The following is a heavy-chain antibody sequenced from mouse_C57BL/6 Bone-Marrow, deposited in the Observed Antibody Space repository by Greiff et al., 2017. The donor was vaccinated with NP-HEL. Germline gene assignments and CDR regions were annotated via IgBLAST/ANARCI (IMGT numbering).Heavy chain of an antibody. CDR1: GFSLTSYD. CDR2: IWTGGGT. CDR3: VRDYGYDDAMDY. J-gene: IGHJ4*01. Sequence: VQRVESGPGLVAPSQSLSITCTVSGFSLTSYDISWIRQPPGKGLEWLGVIWTGGGTNYNSAFMSRLSISKDNSKSQVFLKMNSLQTDDTAIYYCVRDYGYDDAMDYWGHGTSVTVSS. D-gene: IGHD2-2*01. V-gene: IGHV2-9-2*01.